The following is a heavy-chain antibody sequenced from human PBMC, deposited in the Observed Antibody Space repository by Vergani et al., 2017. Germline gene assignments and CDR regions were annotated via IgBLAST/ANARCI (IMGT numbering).Heavy chain of an antibody. D-gene: IGHD6-19*01. CDR1: GFPSSSNA. V-gene: IGHV3-23*01. Sequence: EVQLLESGGGLVQPGGSLRFSCAASGFPSSSNAMSWVRQAPGKGLGWVSAISGSGGSTSYADSVNGRFTISRNKYKNTLYLQMNSLRAEATAVYYCAKGDSSGWYYFDYWGQGTLVTVSS. J-gene: IGHJ4*02. CDR2: ISGSGGST. CDR3: AKGDSSGWYYFDY.